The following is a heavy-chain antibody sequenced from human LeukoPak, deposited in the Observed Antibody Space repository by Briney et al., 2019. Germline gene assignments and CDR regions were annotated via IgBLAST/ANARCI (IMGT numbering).Heavy chain of an antibody. Sequence: GASVKVSCKASSYTFTSYGISWVGQAPGQGLEWMGWISAYNGNTNYAQKLQGRVTMTTDTSTSTAYMELRSLRSDDTAVYYCARDGYYYDSSGYPGGQTSYYYYGMDVWGQGTTVTVSS. CDR3: ARDGYYYDSSGYPGGQTSYYYYGMDV. V-gene: IGHV1-18*01. CDR2: ISAYNGNT. CDR1: SYTFTSYG. D-gene: IGHD3-22*01. J-gene: IGHJ6*02.